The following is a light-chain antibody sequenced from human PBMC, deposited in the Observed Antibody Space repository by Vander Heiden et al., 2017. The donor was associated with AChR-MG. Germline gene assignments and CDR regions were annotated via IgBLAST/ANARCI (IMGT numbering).Light chain of an antibody. CDR3: QSYDISLSASV. CDR2: GND. CDR1: RSNIGAGYA. Sequence: SVLTQPPSVSGAPGQRVTISCSGTRSNIGAGYAVHWYQQLPGTAPKLLIYGNDNRPSGVPDRFSGSRSGTSASLAITGLQADDEADYYCQSYDISLSASVFGGGTELTVL. V-gene: IGLV1-40*01. J-gene: IGLJ3*02.